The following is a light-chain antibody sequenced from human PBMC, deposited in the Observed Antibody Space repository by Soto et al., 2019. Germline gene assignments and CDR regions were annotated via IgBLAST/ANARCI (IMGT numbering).Light chain of an antibody. CDR2: GAS. Sequence: EIVLTQSPGTLSLSPGERATLSCRASQSFSSSYLAWYQQKPGQAPRLLIYGASSRATGIPDRFSGSGSGTDFTLTISSLEPEDFAVYSCQHYGSALFTFGPGTKVDVK. V-gene: IGKV3-20*01. CDR1: QSFSSSY. J-gene: IGKJ3*01. CDR3: QHYGSALFT.